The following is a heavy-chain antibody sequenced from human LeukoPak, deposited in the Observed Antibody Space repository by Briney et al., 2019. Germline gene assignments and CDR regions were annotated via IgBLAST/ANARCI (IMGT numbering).Heavy chain of an antibody. V-gene: IGHV3-48*04. D-gene: IGHD3-22*01. CDR2: ISSSSSTI. Sequence: GGSLRLSCAASGFTFSSYSTNWVRQAPGKGLEWVSYISSSSSTIYYADSVKGRFTISRDNAKNSLYLQMNSLRAEDTAVYYCARSAKADYYDSSGYWQNWFDPWAREPWSPSPQ. CDR3: ARSAKADYYDSSGYWQNWFDP. J-gene: IGHJ5*02. CDR1: GFTFSSYS.